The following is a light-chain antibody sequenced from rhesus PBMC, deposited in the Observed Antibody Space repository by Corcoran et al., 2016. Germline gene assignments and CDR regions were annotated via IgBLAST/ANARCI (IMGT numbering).Light chain of an antibody. CDR1: SSDIGGYNY. J-gene: IGLJ1*01. CDR2: EVS. V-gene: IGLV2-32*02. CDR3: SSYAGSNTYI. Sequence: QAALTQPRSVSGSPGQSVTISCTGTSSDIGGYNYVSWYQQHPGTAPKLMIYEVSKRPSGVSDRFSGSKSGNTASLTISVLQAEDEAYYYCSSYAGSNTYIFGAGTRLTVL.